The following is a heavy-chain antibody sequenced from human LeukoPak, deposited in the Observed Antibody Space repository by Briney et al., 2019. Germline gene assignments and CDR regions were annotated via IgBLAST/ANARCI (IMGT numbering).Heavy chain of an antibody. V-gene: IGHV4-59*01. CDR2: IYYSGGT. Sequence: PSETLSLTCTVSGGSLSGYYWSWVRQPPGERLEWIGYIYYSGGTNYNPPLKSRVTISVDTSKNQFSLKLSSVTAADTAVYYCARGKYSSSWYYFDYWGQGTLVTVSS. D-gene: IGHD6-13*01. CDR1: GGSLSGYY. CDR3: ARGKYSSSWYYFDY. J-gene: IGHJ4*02.